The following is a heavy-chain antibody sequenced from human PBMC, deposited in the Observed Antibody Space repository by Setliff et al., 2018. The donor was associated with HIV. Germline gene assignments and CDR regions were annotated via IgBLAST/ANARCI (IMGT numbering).Heavy chain of an antibody. CDR3: AKDKGQKYADY. D-gene: IGHD3-10*01. CDR2: ISSSSSTI. CDR1: GFTFSSYS. V-gene: IGHV3-48*01. J-gene: IGHJ4*02. Sequence: LRLSCAASGFTFSSYSMNWVRQAPGKGLEWVSYISSSSSTIYYADSVKGRFTISRDDSKNTLYLQMNSLRAEDTAVYYCAKDKGQKYADYWGQGTVVTVSS.